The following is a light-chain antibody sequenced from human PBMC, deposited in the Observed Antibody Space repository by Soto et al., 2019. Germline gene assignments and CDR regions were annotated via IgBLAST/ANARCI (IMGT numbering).Light chain of an antibody. J-gene: IGKJ5*01. CDR1: QSISSSF. CDR3: QQYDNSPIT. V-gene: IGKV3-20*01. Sequence: EIVLPQSPGILSLSPGERASLSCGASQSISSSFLAWYQRKPGQAPRLLIYGASSRATGIPDRFSRTGSETDFTLTISRLEPEDFAVYSCQQYDNSPITFGQGTRLEIK. CDR2: GAS.